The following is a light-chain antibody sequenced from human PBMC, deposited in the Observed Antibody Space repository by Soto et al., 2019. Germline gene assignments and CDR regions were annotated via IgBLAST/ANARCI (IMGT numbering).Light chain of an antibody. CDR1: SSDIGDYNY. V-gene: IGLV2-14*03. CDR3: SSYTPSGTGL. Sequence: QSVLTQPASVSGSPGQSITISCTGTSSDIGDYNYVSWYQQHPGKAPKLTIYDVNTRPSGVSNRFSGSKSGNTASLTISDLQAEDEADYYCSSYTPSGTGLFGTGTKVIV. J-gene: IGLJ1*01. CDR2: DVN.